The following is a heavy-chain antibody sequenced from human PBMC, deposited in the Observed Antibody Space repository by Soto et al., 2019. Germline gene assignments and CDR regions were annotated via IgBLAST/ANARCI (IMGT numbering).Heavy chain of an antibody. CDR3: AKCGYDSSGSLGY. J-gene: IGHJ4*02. Sequence: VQLVESGGGVVQPGRSLRLSCAASGFTFSSYAMSWVRQAPGKGLEWVSAISGSGGSTYYADSVKGRFTISRDNSKNTLYLQMNSLRAEDTAVYYCAKCGYDSSGSLGYWGQGTLVTVSS. D-gene: IGHD3-22*01. V-gene: IGHV3-23*04. CDR2: ISGSGGST. CDR1: GFTFSSYA.